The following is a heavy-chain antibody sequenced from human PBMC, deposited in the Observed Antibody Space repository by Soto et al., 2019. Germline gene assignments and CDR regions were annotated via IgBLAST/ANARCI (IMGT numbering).Heavy chain of an antibody. CDR2: MYWKGGNT. J-gene: IGHJ4*02. V-gene: IGHV3-20*04. CDR1: GFTIDVYG. Sequence: AGGSLSLSCATSGFTIDVYGMSWVRQVPGKGLECVSGMYWKGGNTHYADSVKGRFTISRDNAKKSLYLQLDSLRAEDTALYYCVRSGDYRSGSYWYFFDYWGQGTQLTVSS. D-gene: IGHD3-10*01. CDR3: VRSGDYRSGSYWYFFDY.